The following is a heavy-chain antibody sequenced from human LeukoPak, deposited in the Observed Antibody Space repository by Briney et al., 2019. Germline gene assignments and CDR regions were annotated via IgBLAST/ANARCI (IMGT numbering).Heavy chain of an antibody. J-gene: IGHJ5*02. Sequence: GGSLRLSCAASGFTFSNAWMSWVRQAPGKGLEWVGRIKSKTDGGTTDYAAPVKGRFTISRDNPGNVFYLQMDSLRAEDTAVYYCTRVAQSGPTGWFDPWGQGTLVTVSS. CDR1: GFTFSNAW. CDR3: TRVAQSGPTGWFDP. V-gene: IGHV3-15*01. D-gene: IGHD1-1*01. CDR2: IKSKTDGGTT.